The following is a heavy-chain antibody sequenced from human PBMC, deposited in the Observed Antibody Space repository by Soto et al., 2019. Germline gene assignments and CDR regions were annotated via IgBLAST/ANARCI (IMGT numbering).Heavy chain of an antibody. CDR2: ISYDGRNK. J-gene: IGHJ4*02. Sequence: QVQLVESGGGVVQPGRSLRLSCAASGFTFSNYGMHWVRQVPGKGLEWVAVISYDGRNKDYADSVKGRFSISRDNSKNTLYLQVNSLKPDDTAVYYCARDRVGGSSWYRGEVYWGQGTLVTVSS. CDR1: GFTFSNYG. V-gene: IGHV3-30*03. CDR3: ARDRVGGSSWYRGEVY. D-gene: IGHD6-13*01.